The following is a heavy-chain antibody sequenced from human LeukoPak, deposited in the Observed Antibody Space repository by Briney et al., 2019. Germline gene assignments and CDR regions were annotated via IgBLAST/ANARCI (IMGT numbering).Heavy chain of an antibody. Sequence: SETLSLTCTVSGGSISSYYWSWIRQPAGKGLEWIGRIYTSGSTNYNPSLKSRDTMSVDTSKNQFSLKLSSVTAADTAVYYCARGTYYYGSGTIYYYYMDVWGKGTTVTVSS. V-gene: IGHV4-4*07. CDR3: ARGTYYYGSGTIYYYYMDV. D-gene: IGHD3-10*01. CDR2: IYTSGST. J-gene: IGHJ6*03. CDR1: GGSISSYY.